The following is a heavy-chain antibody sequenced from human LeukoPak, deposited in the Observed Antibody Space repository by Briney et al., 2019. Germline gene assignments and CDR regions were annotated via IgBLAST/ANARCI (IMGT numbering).Heavy chain of an antibody. Sequence: GGSLRLSCAASGFTVSSNYMNWVRQALGKGLEWVSVMYSGGSTFYGDSVKGRFTISRDNSMNTLYLQMNSLRVDDTAVYYCAREQVVVGRGYYGMDVWGQGTTVTVSS. J-gene: IGHJ6*02. CDR3: AREQVVVGRGYYGMDV. V-gene: IGHV3-66*01. D-gene: IGHD2-2*01. CDR1: GFTVSSNY. CDR2: MYSGGST.